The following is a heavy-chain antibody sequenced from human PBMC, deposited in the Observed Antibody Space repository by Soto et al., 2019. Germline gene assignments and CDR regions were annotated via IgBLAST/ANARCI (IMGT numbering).Heavy chain of an antibody. CDR3: AKDRTFGPPLVRFDS. CDR2: ISGNGGST. J-gene: IGHJ4*02. Sequence: GGSLRLSCGASGFTFSVYAMTWVRQAPGKGLEWASAISGNGGSTYYADSVKGRFTISRDNSKSTLHLQMNSLRVEDTAVYYCAKDRTFGPPLVRFDSWGQGTLVTVSS. CDR1: GFTFSVYA. D-gene: IGHD6-6*01. V-gene: IGHV3-23*01.